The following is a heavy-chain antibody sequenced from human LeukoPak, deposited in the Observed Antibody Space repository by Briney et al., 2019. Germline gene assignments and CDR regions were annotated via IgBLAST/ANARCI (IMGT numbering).Heavy chain of an antibody. Sequence: PSETLSLTCTVSGGSISSSSYYWGWIRQPPGKGLEWIGSIYYSGSTYYNPSLKSRVTISVDTSKNQFSLKLSSVTAADTAVYNCARVYSSSWYLNFDYWGQGTLVTVSP. CDR2: IYYSGST. CDR1: GGSISSSSYY. CDR3: ARVYSSSWYLNFDY. J-gene: IGHJ4*02. D-gene: IGHD6-13*01. V-gene: IGHV4-39*07.